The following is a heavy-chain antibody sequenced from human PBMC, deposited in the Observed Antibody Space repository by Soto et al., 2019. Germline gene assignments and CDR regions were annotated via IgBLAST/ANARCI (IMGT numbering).Heavy chain of an antibody. V-gene: IGHV4-59*01. D-gene: IGHD3-10*01. CDR3: AREAHGSGSS. Sequence: SETLSLTCTVSGGSISSYYWSWIRQPPGKGLEWIGYIYYSGSTNYNPSLKSRVTISVDTSKNQFSLKLSSVTAADAAVYYCAREAHGSGSSWGQGTLVTVSS. CDR2: IYYSGST. J-gene: IGHJ5*02. CDR1: GGSISSYY.